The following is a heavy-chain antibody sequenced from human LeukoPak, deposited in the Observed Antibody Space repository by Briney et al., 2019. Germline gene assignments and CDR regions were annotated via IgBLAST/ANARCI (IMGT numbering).Heavy chain of an antibody. V-gene: IGHV1-18*01. J-gene: IGHJ6*02. CDR1: GYTFSDHG. CDR2: ISGYNGNT. CDR3: ARPVSLGYYYSMDV. Sequence: ASVKVSCKASGYTFSDHGISWVRQAPGQGLEWMGWISGYNGNTKYAQKFQGRVTMTTDTSTRTAYMELRSLRSGDTAVYYCARPVSLGYYYSMDVWGQGTTVTVSS. D-gene: IGHD3-16*01.